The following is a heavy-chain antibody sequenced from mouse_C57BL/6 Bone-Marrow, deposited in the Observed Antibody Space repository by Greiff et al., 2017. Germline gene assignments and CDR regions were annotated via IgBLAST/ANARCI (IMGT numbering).Heavy chain of an antibody. Sequence: QVQLQQSGAELVRPGASVTLSCKASGYTFTDYEMHWVKQTPVHGLEWIGAIDPETGGTAYNQKFKGKAILTADKSSSTAYMELRSLTSEDSAVYYGTRGETTVVRVGDVDYWGQGTTLTVSS. CDR2: IDPETGGT. J-gene: IGHJ2*01. CDR1: GYTFTDYE. D-gene: IGHD1-1*01. CDR3: TRGETTVVRVGDVDY. V-gene: IGHV1-15*01.